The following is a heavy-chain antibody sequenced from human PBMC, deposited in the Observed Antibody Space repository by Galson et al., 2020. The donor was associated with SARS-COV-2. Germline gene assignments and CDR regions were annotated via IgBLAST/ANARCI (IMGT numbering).Heavy chain of an antibody. Sequence: ETSETLSLTCAVSGGSISSGGYSWSWIRQPPGKGLEWIGYIYHSGSTYYNPSLKSRVTISVDRSKNQFSLKLSSVTAADTAVYYCARGGDFWSGYPGYWGRGTLVTVSS. CDR1: GGSISSGGYS. CDR2: IYHSGST. D-gene: IGHD3-3*01. CDR3: ARGGDFWSGYPGY. J-gene: IGHJ4*02. V-gene: IGHV4-30-2*01.